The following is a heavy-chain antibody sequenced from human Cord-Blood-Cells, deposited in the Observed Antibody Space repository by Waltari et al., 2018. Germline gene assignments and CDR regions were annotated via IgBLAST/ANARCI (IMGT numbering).Heavy chain of an antibody. CDR3: ASPYYDFWSGYYQEAFDI. CDR1: GGSISSSSYY. J-gene: IGHJ3*02. D-gene: IGHD3-3*01. Sequence: QLQLQESGPGLVKPSETLSLTCTVSGGSISSSSYYWGWIRQPPGKGLEWSGSIYYSGSTYYNPSLKSRVTISVDTSKNQFSLKLSSVTAADTAVYYCASPYYDFWSGYYQEAFDIWGQGTMVTVSS. V-gene: IGHV4-39*01. CDR2: IYYSGST.